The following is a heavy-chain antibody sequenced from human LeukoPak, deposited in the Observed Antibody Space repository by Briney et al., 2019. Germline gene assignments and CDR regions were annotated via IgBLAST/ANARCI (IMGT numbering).Heavy chain of an antibody. J-gene: IGHJ6*02. CDR3: ARTGYYYGMDV. V-gene: IGHV4-31*03. CDR2: IYYSGST. CDR1: GVSIGSGGYY. Sequence: SQTLSLTCTVSGVSIGSGGYYWSWIRQHPGKGLEWIGYIYYSGSTYYNPSLKSRVTISVDTSKNQFSLKLSSVTAADTGVYYCARTGYYYGMDVWGQGTTVTVSS.